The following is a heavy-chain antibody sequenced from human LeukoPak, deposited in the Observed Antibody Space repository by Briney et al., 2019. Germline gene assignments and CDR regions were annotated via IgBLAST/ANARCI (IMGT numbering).Heavy chain of an antibody. CDR1: DDSISSISYY. J-gene: IGHJ4*02. CDR2: ISYTGST. D-gene: IGHD2-15*01. CDR3: ARTYCSGGSCHFDY. V-gene: IGHV4-39*01. Sequence: PSETLSLTCTVSDDSISSISYYWGWIRQPPGMGLEWIGSISYTGSTYYNPSLKSRVTISVDTSKNQFSLKLSSVTAADTAVYYCARTYCSGGSCHFDYWGQGTLVTVSS.